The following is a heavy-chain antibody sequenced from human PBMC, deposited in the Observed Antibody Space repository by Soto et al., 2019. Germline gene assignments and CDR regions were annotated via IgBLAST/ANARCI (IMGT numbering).Heavy chain of an antibody. Sequence: GGSLRLSCAASEFTFSNAWMTWVRQAPGKGPEWVGHIKSKKDGGTTEYAAPVNGRFIISRDDSKNTLSLQMNSLTTEDTAVYYCTTKNGYVAPNEYWSQGTLVTVSS. CDR1: EFTFSNAW. CDR2: IKSKKDGGTT. D-gene: IGHD2-2*01. V-gene: IGHV3-15*01. J-gene: IGHJ4*02. CDR3: TTKNGYVAPNEY.